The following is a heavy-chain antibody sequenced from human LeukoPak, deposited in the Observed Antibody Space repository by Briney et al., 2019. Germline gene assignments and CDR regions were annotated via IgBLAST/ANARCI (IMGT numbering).Heavy chain of an antibody. CDR2: IYYSGST. CDR1: GGSISSYY. CDR3: ARDLRTDDYYYYGMDV. J-gene: IGHJ6*02. V-gene: IGHV4-59*01. Sequence: SETLSLTRTVSGGSISSYYWSWIRQPPGKGLEWIGYIYYSGSTNYNPSLKSRVTISVDTSKNQFSLKLSSVTAADTAVYYCARDLRTDDYYYYGMDVWGQGTTVTVSS. D-gene: IGHD3/OR15-3a*01.